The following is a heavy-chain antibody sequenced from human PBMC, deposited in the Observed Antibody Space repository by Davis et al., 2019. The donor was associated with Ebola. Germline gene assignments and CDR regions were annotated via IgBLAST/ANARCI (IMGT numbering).Heavy chain of an antibody. CDR3: ARNRGFEALDI. CDR2: ISSSSSYT. Sequence: GESLKISCAASGFTFSDYYMSWIRQAPGKGLEWVSYISSSSSYTNYADSVKGRFTISRDNAKNSLYLQMNSLRAEDTAVYNCARNRGFEALDIWGQGTMVTVSS. V-gene: IGHV3-11*06. D-gene: IGHD2/OR15-2a*01. CDR1: GFTFSDYY. J-gene: IGHJ3*02.